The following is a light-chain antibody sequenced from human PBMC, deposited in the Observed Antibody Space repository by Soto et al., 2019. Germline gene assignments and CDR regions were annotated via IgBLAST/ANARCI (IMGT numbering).Light chain of an antibody. Sequence: QSALTQPRSVSGSPGQSVTIPCTGTSSDIGGYNYVSWYQQHPGKAPKLMIYTVTKRPSGVPDRFSGSKSDNTASLTISGLQADDEADYYCCSYAGSSSYVFGTGTKVPS. CDR2: TVT. V-gene: IGLV2-11*01. CDR1: SSDIGGYNY. J-gene: IGLJ1*01. CDR3: CSYAGSSSYV.